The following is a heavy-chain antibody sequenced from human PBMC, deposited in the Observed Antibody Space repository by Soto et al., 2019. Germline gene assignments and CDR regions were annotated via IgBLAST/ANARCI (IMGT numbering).Heavy chain of an antibody. CDR3: ARHGFYGFDI. CDR2: IDPHDSYT. Sequence: EVQLVQSGAEVKKPGESLRISCEGSGYPFPPYWITWVRQMPEKGLEWMGRIDPHDSYTTYGPSFQGHVSISIDKSIRTAYLQWSSLKASDTAIYYCARHGFYGFDIWGRGTMVTVSS. D-gene: IGHD2-2*03. CDR1: GYPFPPYW. J-gene: IGHJ3*02. V-gene: IGHV5-10-1*03.